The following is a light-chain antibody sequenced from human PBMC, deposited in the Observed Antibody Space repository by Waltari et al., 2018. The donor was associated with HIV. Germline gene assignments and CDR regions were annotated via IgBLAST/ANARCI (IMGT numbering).Light chain of an antibody. J-gene: IGLJ2*01. V-gene: IGLV7-46*01. Sequence: PVVTQEPSLTVSPGGTVTLTCGSSTGPVTSGHHPYWFQQKSGQAPRTLIYDTSNKPSWTPARFSGSLLGGKAALTLSGAQPEDEADYYCHVWDSSTVVFGGGTKLTVL. CDR1: TGPVTSGHH. CDR2: DTS. CDR3: HVWDSSTVV.